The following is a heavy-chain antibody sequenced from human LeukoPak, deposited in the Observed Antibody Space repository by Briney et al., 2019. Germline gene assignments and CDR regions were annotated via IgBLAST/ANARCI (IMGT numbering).Heavy chain of an antibody. CDR2: INPSGGST. CDR3: AREGVGATTGDY. V-gene: IGHV1-46*01. CDR1: GGTFSSYA. Sequence: ASVKVSCKASGGTFSSYAISWVRQAPGQGLEWMGIINPSGGSTSSAQNFQGRVTMTRDTSTSTVYMELSSLRSEDTAVYYCAREGVGATTGDYWGQGTLVTVSS. D-gene: IGHD1-26*01. J-gene: IGHJ4*02.